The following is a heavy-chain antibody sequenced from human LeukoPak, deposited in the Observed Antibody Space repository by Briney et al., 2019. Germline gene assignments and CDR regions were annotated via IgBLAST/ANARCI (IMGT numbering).Heavy chain of an antibody. CDR3: ARDGAANDYVWGSYRRYYFDY. V-gene: IGHV3-74*01. J-gene: IGHJ4*02. D-gene: IGHD3-16*02. CDR2: VNTDGSSP. CDR1: GFTFSTYW. Sequence: GGSLRLSCAASGFTFSTYWMHWVRQTPGKGLVWVSRVNTDGSSPIYADSVKGRFTISRDNAKNSLYLQMNSLRAEDTAVYYCARDGAANDYVWGSYRRYYFDYWGQGTLVTVSS.